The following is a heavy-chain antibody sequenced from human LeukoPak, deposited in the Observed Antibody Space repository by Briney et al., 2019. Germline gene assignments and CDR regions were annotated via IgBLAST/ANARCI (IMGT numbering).Heavy chain of an antibody. CDR2: IIPIFGTA. D-gene: IGHD3-10*01. J-gene: IGHJ4*02. CDR1: GGTFSSYA. V-gene: IGHV1-69*13. CDR3: ARRFSGSGSPITY. Sequence: GASVKVSCKASGGTFSSYAISWVRQAPGQGLEWMGGIIPIFGTANYAQKFQGRVTITADESTSTAYMELSSLRSEDTAVYYCARRFSGSGSPITYWGQGTLVTVSS.